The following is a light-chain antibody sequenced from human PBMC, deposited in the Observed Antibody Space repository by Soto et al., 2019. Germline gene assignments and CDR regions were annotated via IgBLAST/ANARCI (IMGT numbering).Light chain of an antibody. CDR2: GAS. CDR1: QSVSSNY. Sequence: EIVLTQSPGTLSLSPGERATLSCRASQSVSSNYLAWYQHKPGQAPRLLIYGASSRATGIPDRFSGSGSGTDFTLTISRLEPEDFAVYYCQQYGNSPITFGQGTRLENK. V-gene: IGKV3-20*01. J-gene: IGKJ5*01. CDR3: QQYGNSPIT.